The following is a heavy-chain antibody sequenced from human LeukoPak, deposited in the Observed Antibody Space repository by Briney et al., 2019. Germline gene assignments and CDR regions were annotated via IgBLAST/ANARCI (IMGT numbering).Heavy chain of an antibody. CDR2: ISPGGGDTI. D-gene: IGHD1-1*01. J-gene: IGHJ4*02. Sequence: RTGGSLRLSCAASGFTFSTYEMNWVREAPGKGLEWISYISPGGGDTIYYADSVKGRFTISRDNAKNSVYLQMKSLRGEDTAVYYCARKTFGTVYFDYWGQGNLVTVSS. CDR1: GFTFSTYE. V-gene: IGHV3-48*03. CDR3: ARKTFGTVYFDY.